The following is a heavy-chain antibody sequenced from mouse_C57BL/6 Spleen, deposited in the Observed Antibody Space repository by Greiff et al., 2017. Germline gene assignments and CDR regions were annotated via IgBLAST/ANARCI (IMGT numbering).Heavy chain of an antibody. CDR1: GYTFTSYW. CDR2: IYPGSGST. J-gene: IGHJ4*01. Sequence: QVQLQQPGAELVKPGASVKMSCKASGYTFTSYWITWVKQRPGQGLEWIGDIYPGSGSTNSNEKFKSKATLTVDTSSSTAYMQLSSLTSEDSAVYYCARWRGSDAMDYWGQGTSVTVSS. CDR3: ARWRGSDAMDY. V-gene: IGHV1-55*01. D-gene: IGHD1-1*01.